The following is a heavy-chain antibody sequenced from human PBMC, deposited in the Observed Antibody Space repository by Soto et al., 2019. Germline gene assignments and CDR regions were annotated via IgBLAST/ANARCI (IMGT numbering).Heavy chain of an antibody. J-gene: IGHJ4*02. CDR1: HGSITSGDYF. D-gene: IGHD2-15*01. Sequence: SETLSLTCTVSHGSITSGDYFWAWIRQPPGKGLEFIGSVHSSGGTYYSPSLKSRASISIDKSKNQFSLKLTSVNAGDTAVYFCASVVVGATRQTGSDHWGQGXLVTVYS. CDR3: ASVVVGATRQTGSDH. V-gene: IGHV4-39*01. CDR2: VHSSGGT.